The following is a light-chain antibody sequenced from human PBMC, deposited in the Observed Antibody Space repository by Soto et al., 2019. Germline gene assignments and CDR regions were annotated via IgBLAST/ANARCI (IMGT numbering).Light chain of an antibody. CDR1: SSYVGGYNY. J-gene: IGLJ1*01. V-gene: IGLV2-8*01. CDR2: EVT. CDR3: SSYACIRVV. Sequence: QSALTQPPSASGSPGQSVTISCTGTSSYVGGYNYVSWYQQHPGKAPKLMIYEVTKRPSGVPDRFSGSKSGNTASLTVSGLQAEDEADYSCSSYACIRVVFGTGTKLTVL.